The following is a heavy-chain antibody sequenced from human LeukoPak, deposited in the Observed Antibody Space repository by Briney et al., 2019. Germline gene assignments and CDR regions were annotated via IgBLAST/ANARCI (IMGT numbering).Heavy chain of an antibody. CDR3: AADHYYDSSGYVFDP. J-gene: IGHJ5*02. V-gene: IGHV1-58*02. CDR2: IVVGSGNT. CDR1: GFTFTSSA. D-gene: IGHD3-22*01. Sequence: ASVKVSCKASGFTFTSSAMQWVRQARGQRLEWIGWIVVGSGNTNYAQKFQERVTITRDVSTSTAYMELSSLRSEDTAVYYCAADHYYDSSGYVFDPWGQGTLVTVSS.